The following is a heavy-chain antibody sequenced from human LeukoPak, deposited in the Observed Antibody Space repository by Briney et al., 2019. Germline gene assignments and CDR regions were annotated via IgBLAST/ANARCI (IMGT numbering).Heavy chain of an antibody. CDR2: IKQDGSEK. J-gene: IGHJ3*02. CDR3: AKDIYYGDYNEGVDI. Sequence: PGGSLRLSCAASGFTFSSYWMSWVRQAPGKGLEWVANIKQDGSEKYYADSVKGRFTISRDNAKNSLYLRMNSLRAEDTALYYCAKDIYYGDYNEGVDIWGQGTMVTVSS. D-gene: IGHD4-17*01. V-gene: IGHV3-7*03. CDR1: GFTFSSYW.